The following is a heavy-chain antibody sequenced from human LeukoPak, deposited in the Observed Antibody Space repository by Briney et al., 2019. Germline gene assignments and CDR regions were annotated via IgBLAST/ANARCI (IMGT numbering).Heavy chain of an antibody. V-gene: IGHV3-7*04. CDR1: GFTFSTYW. CDR2: IKEDGTGK. D-gene: IGHD6-13*01. CDR3: AREIPQQLVAMDV. J-gene: IGHJ6*02. Sequence: GGSLRHSCAASGFTFSTYWMSWVRQAPGKGLEWLSNIKEDGTGKNHVDSVKGRFTISRDNAKNSLYLQMNGLRGEDTAVYYCAREIPQQLVAMDVWGQGTTVTVSS.